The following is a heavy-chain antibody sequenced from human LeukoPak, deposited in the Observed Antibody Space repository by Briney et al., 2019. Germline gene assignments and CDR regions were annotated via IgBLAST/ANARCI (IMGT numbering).Heavy chain of an antibody. J-gene: IGHJ4*02. CDR3: ADRGDYCTNGVCLH. CDR2: IWDDGSYK. D-gene: IGHD2-8*01. CDR1: GFSFSSYG. Sequence: GGSLTLSCAASGFSFSSYGMHWVRQAPGKGLEWVAVIWDDGSYKYYADSVKGRFTISRDNSKNTLYLQMNSLRAEDTAVYYCADRGDYCTNGVCLHWGQGTLVTVSS. V-gene: IGHV3-33*01.